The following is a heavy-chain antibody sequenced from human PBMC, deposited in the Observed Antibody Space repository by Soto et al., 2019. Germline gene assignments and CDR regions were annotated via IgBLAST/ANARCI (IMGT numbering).Heavy chain of an antibody. CDR1: GFTFRSYA. D-gene: IGHD3-3*01. J-gene: IGHJ5*02. Sequence: EVHLLESGGGLVQPGGSLRLSCSASGFTFRSYAMRWVRQAPGKGLEWVSGISGGGSDTYYSDSVRGRFTISRDNTMTTLCMHINSLRFEDSAVYFCEKAAILEWFFPLDAWGQGTLFTVSS. CDR2: ISGGGSDT. V-gene: IGHV3-23*01. CDR3: EKAAILEWFFPLDA.